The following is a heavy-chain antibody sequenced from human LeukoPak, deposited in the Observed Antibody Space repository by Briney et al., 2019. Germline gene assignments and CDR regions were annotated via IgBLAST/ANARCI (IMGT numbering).Heavy chain of an antibody. CDR2: INHSGST. Sequence: SETLSLTCAVYGGSFRGYYWSWIRQPPGKGLEWIGEINHSGSTNYNPSLKSRVTISVDTSKNQFSLKLSSVTAADTAVYYCARGPPDYGVDYWGQGTLVTVSS. CDR3: ARGPPDYGVDY. CDR1: GGSFRGYY. J-gene: IGHJ4*02. D-gene: IGHD4-17*01. V-gene: IGHV4-34*01.